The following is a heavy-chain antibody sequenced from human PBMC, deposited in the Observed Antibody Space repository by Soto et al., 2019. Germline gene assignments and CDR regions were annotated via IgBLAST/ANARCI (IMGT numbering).Heavy chain of an antibody. CDR3: ARGTRYQLLYSPNDYGMDV. V-gene: IGHV3-33*01. CDR1: GFTFSSYG. CDR2: IWYDGSNK. J-gene: IGHJ6*02. Sequence: LRLSCAASGFTFSSYGMHWVRQAPCKGLEWVAVIWYDGSNKYYADSVKGRFTISRDNSKNTLYLQMNSLRAEDTAVYYCARGTRYQLLYSPNDYGMDVWGQGTTVTVYS. D-gene: IGHD2-2*02.